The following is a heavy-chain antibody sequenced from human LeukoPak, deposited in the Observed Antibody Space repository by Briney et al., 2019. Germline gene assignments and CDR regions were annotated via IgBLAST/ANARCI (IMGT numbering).Heavy chain of an antibody. V-gene: IGHV4-59*08. CDR3: ARHYSSGTYPLDY. Sequence: SETLSLTCTVSGGSISSYYWSWIRQPPGKGLEWIGYIYYSGSTNYNPSLKSRVTISVDTSKNQFSLKLSSVTAADTAVYYCARHYSSGTYPLDYWGQGILVTVSS. D-gene: IGHD2-21*01. J-gene: IGHJ4*02. CDR2: IYYSGST. CDR1: GGSISSYY.